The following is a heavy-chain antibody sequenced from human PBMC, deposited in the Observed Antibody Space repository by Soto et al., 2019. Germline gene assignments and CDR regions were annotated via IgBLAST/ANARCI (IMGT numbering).Heavy chain of an antibody. D-gene: IGHD1-26*01. CDR2: IHHSGST. V-gene: IGHV4-4*02. CDR3: ARDQGSHPGA. CDR1: GRAISSDNW. Sequence: QVQLQESGPGLVRPSGTVSLTCAVSGRAISSDNWWSWVRQPPGKGLELIGEIHHSGSTNDNPFLKSRVTMSVVPSKDLFSLTLNSVTAADTAFYYCARDQGSHPGAWGQGTLVSVSS. J-gene: IGHJ4*02.